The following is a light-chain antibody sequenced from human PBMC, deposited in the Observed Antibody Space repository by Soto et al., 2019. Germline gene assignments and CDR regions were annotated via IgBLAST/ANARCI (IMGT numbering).Light chain of an antibody. V-gene: IGKV3-20*01. J-gene: IGKJ5*01. CDR3: QHYVNSPPIT. Sequence: EIVWTQSPGTLSLSPGERATLSCRASQSVSSSYLAWYQQKPGQAPRLLIYGVSSRATGIPDRFSGSGSGTDFTLTISRLEPEDFAVYYCQHYVNSPPITFGHRTRLEIK. CDR1: QSVSSSY. CDR2: GVS.